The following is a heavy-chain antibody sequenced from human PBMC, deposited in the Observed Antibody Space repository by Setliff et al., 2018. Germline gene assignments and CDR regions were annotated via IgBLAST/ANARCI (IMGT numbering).Heavy chain of an antibody. CDR2: INPKTGDT. CDR1: GYPFIGYF. J-gene: IGHJ5*02. Sequence: ASVKVSCKASGYPFIGYFMHWVRQAPGQGLEWMGWINPKTGDTLYAPKFQGRVTMTRDRSSNTAYMDLSRLTSDDTAVYYCARAPWGDDYDSLYTWFDPWGQGSLVTVSS. CDR3: ARAPWGDDYDSLYTWFDP. V-gene: IGHV1-2*02. D-gene: IGHD3-22*01.